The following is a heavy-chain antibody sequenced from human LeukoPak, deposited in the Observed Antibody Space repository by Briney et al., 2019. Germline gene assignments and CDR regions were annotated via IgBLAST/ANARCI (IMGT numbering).Heavy chain of an antibody. V-gene: IGHV4-59*01. D-gene: IGHD6-6*01. CDR2: IYYSGST. CDR3: ARDSSWAFDY. J-gene: IGHJ4*02. CDR1: GGSISSYY. Sequence: SETLSLTCTVSGGSISSYYWSWIRQPPGKGLEWIGYIYYSGSTNYNPSLKSRVTISVDTSKNQFSLKLSSVTAADTAMYYCARDSSWAFDYWGQGTLVTVSS.